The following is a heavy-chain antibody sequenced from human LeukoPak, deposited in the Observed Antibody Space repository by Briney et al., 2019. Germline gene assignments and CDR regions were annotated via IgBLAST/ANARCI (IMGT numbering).Heavy chain of an antibody. V-gene: IGHV3-7*03. Sequence: GGSLRLSCAVSGFTFSNYWMSWVRQAPGKGLEWVINMNQDGSVKFYLDSVKGRFTISRDNAKNSLYLQMNSLRADDTAVYYCAKHRSESSGYRFEYWGQGTLVTVSS. CDR2: MNQDGSVK. D-gene: IGHD3-22*01. CDR3: AKHRSESSGYRFEY. J-gene: IGHJ4*02. CDR1: GFTFSNYW.